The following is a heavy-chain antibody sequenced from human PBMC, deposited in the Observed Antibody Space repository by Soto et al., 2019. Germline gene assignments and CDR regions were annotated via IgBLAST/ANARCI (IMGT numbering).Heavy chain of an antibody. Sequence: SETLSLTCTVSSASFSKYYWSWIRQPPGKGLEWIGYIYFNGNTNYNPSLKRRVTISIDTSKKQISLNLTSVTDADTAVYYCASVTFGGVVLAHWGQGTLVTVSS. V-gene: IGHV4-59*01. CDR1: SASFSKYY. J-gene: IGHJ4*02. D-gene: IGHD3-16*01. CDR2: IYFNGNT. CDR3: ASVTFGGVVLAH.